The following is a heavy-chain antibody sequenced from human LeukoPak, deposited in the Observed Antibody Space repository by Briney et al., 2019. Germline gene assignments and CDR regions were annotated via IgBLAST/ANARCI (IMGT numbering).Heavy chain of an antibody. D-gene: IGHD3-10*01. CDR1: GFTFSSYG. V-gene: IGHV3-33*01. Sequence: GGSLRLSCAASGFTFSSYGMHWVRQAPGKGLEWVAVIWYGGSNKYYADSVKGRFTISRDNSKNTLYLQMNSLRAEDTAVYYCARDHYYGSGRLVRYYYGMDVWGQGTTVTVSS. J-gene: IGHJ6*02. CDR3: ARDHYYGSGRLVRYYYGMDV. CDR2: IWYGGSNK.